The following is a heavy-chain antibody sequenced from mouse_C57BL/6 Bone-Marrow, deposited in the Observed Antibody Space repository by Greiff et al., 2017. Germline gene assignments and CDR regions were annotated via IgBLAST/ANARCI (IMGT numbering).Heavy chain of an antibody. CDR2: IYPGSGNT. CDR1: GYTFTDYY. J-gene: IGHJ3*01. V-gene: IGHV1-76*01. Sequence: QVHVKQSGAELVRPGASVKLSCKASGYTFTDYYINWVKQRPGQGLEWIARIYPGSGNTYYNEKFKGKATLTAEKSSSTAYMQLSSLTSEDSAVYFCARWDYGSSPAWFAYWGQGTLVTVSA. CDR3: ARWDYGSSPAWFAY. D-gene: IGHD1-1*01.